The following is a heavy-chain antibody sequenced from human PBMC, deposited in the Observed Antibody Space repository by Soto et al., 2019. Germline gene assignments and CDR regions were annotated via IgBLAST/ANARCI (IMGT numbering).Heavy chain of an antibody. Sequence: QVHLVQSGAEVKKPGASVKVSCKASGYTFTSYGITWVRQAPGQGLEWMGWISAHNGNTDYAQKLQGRVIVTSDTATSTAYMELRSLRSDDMAVYYCARGRYGDYGGEGALVTVSS. CDR2: ISAHNGNT. CDR3: ARGRYGDY. V-gene: IGHV1-18*03. J-gene: IGHJ4*02. D-gene: IGHD1-1*01. CDR1: GYTFTSYG.